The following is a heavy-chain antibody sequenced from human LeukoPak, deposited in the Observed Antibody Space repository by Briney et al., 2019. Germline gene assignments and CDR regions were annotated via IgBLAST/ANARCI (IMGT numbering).Heavy chain of an antibody. Sequence: SETLSLTCAVYGGSFSGYYWSGIRQPPGKGLEWIGEINHSGSTNYNPSLKSRVTISVDTSKNQFSLKLSSVTAADTAVYYCARGTGVYDFWSGYLKGYFDYWGQGTLVTVSS. CDR2: INHSGST. CDR1: GGSFSGYY. D-gene: IGHD3-3*01. J-gene: IGHJ4*02. CDR3: ARGTGVYDFWSGYLKGYFDY. V-gene: IGHV4-34*01.